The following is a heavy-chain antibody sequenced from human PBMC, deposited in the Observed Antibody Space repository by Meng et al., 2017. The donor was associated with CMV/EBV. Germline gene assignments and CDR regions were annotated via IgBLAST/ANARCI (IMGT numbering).Heavy chain of an antibody. D-gene: IGHD3-10*01. CDR1: GYSISSGYY. Sequence: SETLSPTCTVPGYSISSGYYWGWTRQPPGKGLEWIGSIYHSGSTYYNPSLKSRVTISVDTSKNQFPLKLSSVTAADTAVYYCAIEYYYGSGSQFDYWGQGTLVTVSS. CDR2: IYHSGST. V-gene: IGHV4-38-2*02. CDR3: AIEYYYGSGSQFDY. J-gene: IGHJ4*02.